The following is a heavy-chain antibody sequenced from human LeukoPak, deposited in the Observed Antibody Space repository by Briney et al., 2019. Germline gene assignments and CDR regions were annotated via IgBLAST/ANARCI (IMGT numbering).Heavy chain of an antibody. CDR2: ISGSGGST. D-gene: IGHD3-22*01. J-gene: IGHJ4*02. CDR1: EFTFSSYA. CDR3: AKDQDYYDSSGYDY. V-gene: IGHV3-23*01. Sequence: GGSLRLSCPPSEFTFSSYAMSWVRQAPGKGLAWVSAISGSGGSTYYAGSVKGRFTISRDNSRNTLYLQMNRLRAEDTAVYYCAKDQDYYDSSGYDYWGQGTLVTVS.